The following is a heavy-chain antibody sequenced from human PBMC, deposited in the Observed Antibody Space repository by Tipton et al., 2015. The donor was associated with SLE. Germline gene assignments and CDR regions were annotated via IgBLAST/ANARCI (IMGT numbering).Heavy chain of an antibody. Sequence: LRLSCAVSGGSFNTHYWSWIRQSPGKGLEWIGDVSHGGRTTYNPSLKGRVTVSVDTPKNQFSLRLTSVTVADTAIYYCTRQYSSSSYSDCWRQGSLVTVSS. D-gene: IGHD6-6*01. CDR3: TRQYSSSSYSDC. J-gene: IGHJ4*02. V-gene: IGHV4-34*01. CDR1: GGSFNTHY. CDR2: VSHGGRT.